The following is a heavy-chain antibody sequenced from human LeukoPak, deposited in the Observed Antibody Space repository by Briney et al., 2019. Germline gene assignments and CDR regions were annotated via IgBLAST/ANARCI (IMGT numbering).Heavy chain of an antibody. CDR1: GFTFSSYA. Sequence: GASLRLSCEASGFTFSSYATHWVRQAPGKGLEYISAISSNGGSTYYANSVKGRFTISRDNSKNTLYLQMGSLRAEDMAVYYCARGHSYGDLYYFDYWGQGTLVTVSS. CDR2: ISSNGGST. CDR3: ARGHSYGDLYYFDY. V-gene: IGHV3-64*01. J-gene: IGHJ4*02. D-gene: IGHD4-17*01.